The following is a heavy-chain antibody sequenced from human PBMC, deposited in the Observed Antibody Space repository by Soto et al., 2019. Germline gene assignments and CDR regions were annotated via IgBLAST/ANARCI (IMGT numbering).Heavy chain of an antibody. CDR3: ARALGIAVARYYYYYYGMDV. D-gene: IGHD6-19*01. CDR2: INHSGST. V-gene: IGHV4-34*01. CDR1: GGSFSGYY. Sequence: SETLSLTCAVYGGSFSGYYWSWIRQPPAKGLEWIGEINHSGSTNYNPSLKSRVTISVDTSKNQFSLKLSSVTAADTAVYYCARALGIAVARYYYYYYGMDVWGQGTTVTVSS. J-gene: IGHJ6*02.